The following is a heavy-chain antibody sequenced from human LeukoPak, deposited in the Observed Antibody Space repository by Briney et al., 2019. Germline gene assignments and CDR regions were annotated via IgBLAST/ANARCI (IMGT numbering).Heavy chain of an antibody. CDR3: ARGRLSSGHYHRPGGFDP. Sequence: SQTLSLTCTVSGGSISSGGYYWSWIRQPPGKGLEWIGYIYHSGSTYYNPSLKSRVTISVDTSKNQFSLKLSSVTAADTAVYYCARGRLSSGHYHRPGGFDPWGQGTLVTVSS. CDR1: GGSISSGGYY. D-gene: IGHD3-22*01. V-gene: IGHV4-30-2*01. J-gene: IGHJ5*02. CDR2: IYHSGST.